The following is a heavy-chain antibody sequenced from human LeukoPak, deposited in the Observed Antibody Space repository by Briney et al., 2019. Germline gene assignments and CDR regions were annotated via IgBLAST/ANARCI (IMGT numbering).Heavy chain of an antibody. CDR2: TNSDGSTT. CDR3: ARVATGSYHFDY. V-gene: IGHV3-74*01. Sequence: GGSLRLSCAASGFTLSTYWMHWVRQAPGKGLVWVSRTNSDGSTTSYADSVKGRFTISRDNAKNTLYLQMNSLRAEDTAVYYCARVATGSYHFDYWGQGTLATVSS. CDR1: GFTLSTYW. J-gene: IGHJ4*02. D-gene: IGHD3-16*01.